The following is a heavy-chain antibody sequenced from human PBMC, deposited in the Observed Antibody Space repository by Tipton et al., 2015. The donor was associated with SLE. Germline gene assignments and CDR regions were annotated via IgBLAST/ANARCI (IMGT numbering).Heavy chain of an antibody. D-gene: IGHD2-21*01. CDR2: IYRSGST. CDR1: GGSISFGSYY. V-gene: IGHV4-61*02. J-gene: IGHJ6*02. CDR3: ARGPHGKPPYHYYGMDV. Sequence: TLSLTCSVSGGSISFGSYYWGWLRQPPGKGLEWIGRIYRSGSTNYKSSLQSRVTISLDTSNNQFSLRLTSVTAADTAVYYCARGPHGKPPYHYYGMDVWGQGTTVTVSS.